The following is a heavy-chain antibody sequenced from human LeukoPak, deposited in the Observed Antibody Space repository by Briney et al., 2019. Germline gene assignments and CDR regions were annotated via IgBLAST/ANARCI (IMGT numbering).Heavy chain of an antibody. V-gene: IGHV4-4*07. Sequence: SETLSLTCTVSGGSISSSYWSWIRQPAGKGLEWIGRIYTSGSTNYNPSLKSRVTMSLDTSKNQFSLKLSSATAADTAVYYCARDTGYYGSGGFDYWGQGTLVTVSS. CDR3: ARDTGYYGSGGFDY. J-gene: IGHJ4*02. CDR1: GGSISSSY. CDR2: IYTSGST. D-gene: IGHD3-10*01.